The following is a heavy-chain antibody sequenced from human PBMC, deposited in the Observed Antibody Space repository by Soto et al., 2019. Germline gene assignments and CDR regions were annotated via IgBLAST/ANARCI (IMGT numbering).Heavy chain of an antibody. D-gene: IGHD7-27*01. CDR1: GFAISSSY. V-gene: IGHV3-53*01. CDR2: IYSGGAA. CDR3: ARPSLGPNDY. Sequence: PGGSLRLSCAASGFAISSSYMSWVRQAPGKALEWVSVIYSGGAASYAGSVRGRFTISTDNSKNTLYLQMNRLTAEDTAVYYCARPSLGPNDYWGQGTLVTVSS. J-gene: IGHJ4*02.